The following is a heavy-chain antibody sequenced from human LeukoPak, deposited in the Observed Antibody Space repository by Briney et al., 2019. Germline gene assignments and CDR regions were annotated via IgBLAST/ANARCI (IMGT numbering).Heavy chain of an antibody. CDR2: INPNSGGT. D-gene: IGHD6-19*01. J-gene: IGHJ4*02. V-gene: IGHV1-2*02. CDR1: GYTFTDYY. Sequence: ASVRVSCKASGYTFTDYYMHWVRQAPGQGLEWMGWINPNSGGTNYAQNYQGRVTMTRDTSIRTAYMELTRLRSDDTAVYYCARGGQWLLWYFDYWGQGTLVTVSS. CDR3: ARGGQWLLWYFDY.